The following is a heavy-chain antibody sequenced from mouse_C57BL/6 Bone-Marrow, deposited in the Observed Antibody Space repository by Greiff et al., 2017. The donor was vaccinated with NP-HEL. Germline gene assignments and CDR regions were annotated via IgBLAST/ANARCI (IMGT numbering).Heavy chain of an antibody. CDR1: GYTFTSYW. Sequence: VQLQQPGAELVKPGASVKLSCKASGYTFTSYWMHWVKQRPGQGLEWIGMIHPNSGSTNYNEKFKSKATLTVDKSSSTAYMQLSSLTSEDSAVYYCARSFTTVEVYFDYWGQGTTLTVSS. CDR2: IHPNSGST. V-gene: IGHV1-64*01. J-gene: IGHJ2*01. CDR3: ARSFTTVEVYFDY. D-gene: IGHD1-1*01.